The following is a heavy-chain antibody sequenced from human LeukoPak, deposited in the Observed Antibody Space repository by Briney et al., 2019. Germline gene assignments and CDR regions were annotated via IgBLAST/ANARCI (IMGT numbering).Heavy chain of an antibody. J-gene: IGHJ5*02. V-gene: IGHV4-59*08. Sequence: SETLSLTCTLSGGSISSYYWSWIRQPPGKGLEWIGYIYYSGSTNYNPSLKSRVTISVDTSKNQFSLKLSSVTAADTAVYYCARHVRNFDWLLGRPYNWFDPWGQGTLVTVSS. CDR3: ARHVRNFDWLLGRPYNWFDP. CDR2: IYYSGST. D-gene: IGHD3-9*01. CDR1: GGSISSYY.